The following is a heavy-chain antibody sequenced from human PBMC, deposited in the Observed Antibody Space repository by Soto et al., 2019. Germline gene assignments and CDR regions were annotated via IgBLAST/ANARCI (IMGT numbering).Heavy chain of an antibody. CDR1: GGSISSYY. J-gene: IGHJ5*02. Sequence: SETLSLTCTVSGGSISSYYWSWIRQPPGKGLEWIGYIYYSGSTNYNPSLKSRVTISVDTSKNQFSLKLSSVTAADTAVYYCARRTVTTTGWFDPWGQGTLVTVSS. D-gene: IGHD4-4*01. CDR3: ARRTVTTTGWFDP. CDR2: IYYSGST. V-gene: IGHV4-59*08.